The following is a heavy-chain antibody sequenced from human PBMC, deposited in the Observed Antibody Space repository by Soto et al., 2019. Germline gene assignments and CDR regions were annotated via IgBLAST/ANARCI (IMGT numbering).Heavy chain of an antibody. V-gene: IGHV3-53*04. J-gene: IGHJ6*03. D-gene: IGHD2-15*01. CDR3: ARDPGYCSGGICYRYMDV. Sequence: EMQWVESGGGLVNPGGSLRLSCAASGLIVNNNYMNWVRQAPGKGPEWVSVIHSGNSASYADSVMGRFTISRHNSKNMVYLQMNSLRAEDTAVYYCARDPGYCSGGICYRYMDVWGKGTTVTVSS. CDR1: GLIVNNNY. CDR2: IHSGNSA.